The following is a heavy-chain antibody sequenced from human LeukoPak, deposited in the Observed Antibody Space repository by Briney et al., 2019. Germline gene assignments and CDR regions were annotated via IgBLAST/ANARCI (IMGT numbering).Heavy chain of an antibody. CDR1: GFTFSSYA. CDR3: ARVEGFAHYYYGMDV. J-gene: IGHJ6*02. V-gene: IGHV3-30-3*01. CDR2: ISYDGSNK. Sequence: GGSLRLSCAASGFTFSSYAMHWVRQAPGKGLEWVAVISYDGSNKYYADSVKGRFTISRDNSKNTLYLQMNSLRAEDTAVYYCARVEGFAHYYYGMDVWGQGTTVTVSS. D-gene: IGHD3-10*01.